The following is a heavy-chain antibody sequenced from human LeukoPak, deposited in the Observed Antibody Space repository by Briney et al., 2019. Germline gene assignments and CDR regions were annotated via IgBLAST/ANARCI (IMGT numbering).Heavy chain of an antibody. J-gene: IGHJ4*02. CDR3: ASTRTTGDY. D-gene: IGHD1-7*01. Sequence: GRSLRLSCAASGFTFSSYAMHWVRQAPGKGLEWVAVISCDGSNKYYADSVKGRFTISRDNSKNTLYLQMNSLRAEDTAVYYCASTRTTGDYWGQGTLVTVSS. CDR1: GFTFSSYA. CDR2: ISCDGSNK. V-gene: IGHV3-30*04.